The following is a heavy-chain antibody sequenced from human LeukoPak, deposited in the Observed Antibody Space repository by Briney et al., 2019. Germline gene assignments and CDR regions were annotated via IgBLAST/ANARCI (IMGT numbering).Heavy chain of an antibody. CDR1: EFTFSNYW. V-gene: IGHV3-7*01. J-gene: IGHJ4*02. CDR2: INRDGSER. Sequence: GGSLRLSCAASEFTFSNYWMTWVRQAPGRGLEWVANINRDGSERHYVDSVKGRFTISRDDAKSSLYLQMNSLRAEDAAVYYCASPMWDTAIHDYWGQGTLVTVSS. D-gene: IGHD5-18*01. CDR3: ASPMWDTAIHDY.